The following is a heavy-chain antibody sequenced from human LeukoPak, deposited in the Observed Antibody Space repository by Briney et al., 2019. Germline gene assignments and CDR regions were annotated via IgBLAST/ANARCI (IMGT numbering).Heavy chain of an antibody. D-gene: IGHD2-8*01. Sequence: ASVKVSCKASGYRFSSYYMIWVRQAPGQGLEWMGWINPNSGGTNYAQKFQGRVTMTRDTSISTAYMELSRLRSDDTAVYYCARSAGHCSSGVCFTDYYMDVWGRGTMVTVSS. CDR2: INPNSGGT. CDR1: GYRFSSYY. CDR3: ARSAGHCSSGVCFTDYYMDV. V-gene: IGHV1-2*02. J-gene: IGHJ6*03.